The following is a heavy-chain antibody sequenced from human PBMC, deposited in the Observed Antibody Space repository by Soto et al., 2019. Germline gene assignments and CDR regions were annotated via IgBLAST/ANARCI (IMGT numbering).Heavy chain of an antibody. CDR3: ARGSRGPDY. Sequence: GGSLRLSCVGSGFAFDEYYMSWIRQSPGGGLVWVSYIVADGSATKYADTFKGRFTMSRDNAKNSVFLQMNSLGVEDTAIYYCARGSRGPDYWGQGTLVTVSS. D-gene: IGHD3-10*01. J-gene: IGHJ4*02. CDR1: GFAFDEYY. CDR2: IVADGSAT. V-gene: IGHV3-11*06.